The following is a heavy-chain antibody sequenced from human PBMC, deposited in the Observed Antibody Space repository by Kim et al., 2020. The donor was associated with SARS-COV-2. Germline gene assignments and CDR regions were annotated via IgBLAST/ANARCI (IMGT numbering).Heavy chain of an antibody. J-gene: IGHJ3*02. D-gene: IGHD1-26*01. CDR2: ISGIGGGT. CDR3: AKDFWADSIRYRHDAFD. V-gene: IGHV3-23*01. CDR1: GFIFDNYA. Sequence: GGSLRLSCAASGFIFDNYAMNWVRQAPGEVLEWVSVISGIGGGTYYADYVKGRFTISRDNSKNTLYLQMNSLRAEDTAVFYCAKDFWADSIRYRHDAFD.